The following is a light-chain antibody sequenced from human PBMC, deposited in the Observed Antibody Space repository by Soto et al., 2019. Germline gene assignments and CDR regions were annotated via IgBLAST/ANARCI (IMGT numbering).Light chain of an antibody. CDR2: EVS. Sequence: QSVLAQPSSVSGSPGQSITISCTGTSTDVGGYNYVSWYQHHPGKGPKLIIYEVSNRPSGVSDRFSGSKSGNKASLIISNLEAEDESEYYCGSYTSTDPPFVFGTGTKVTVL. V-gene: IGLV2-14*01. CDR3: GSYTSTDPPFV. J-gene: IGLJ1*01. CDR1: STDVGGYNY.